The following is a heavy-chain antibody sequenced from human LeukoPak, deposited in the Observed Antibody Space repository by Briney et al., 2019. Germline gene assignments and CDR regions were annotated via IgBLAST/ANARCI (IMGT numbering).Heavy chain of an antibody. J-gene: IGHJ4*02. CDR1: PDSISNSRYH. CDR3: ARHEGRQEINY. CDR2: IYYSGST. Sequence: PSETLSLTCTVSPDSISNSRYHWAWIRQPPGKGLEWIGNIYYSGSTYYNPSLKSRVTKSVDRSKNRFSLKVSSVTAADTAVYYCARHEGRQEINYWGQGTLVTVSS. D-gene: IGHD5-24*01. V-gene: IGHV4-39*01.